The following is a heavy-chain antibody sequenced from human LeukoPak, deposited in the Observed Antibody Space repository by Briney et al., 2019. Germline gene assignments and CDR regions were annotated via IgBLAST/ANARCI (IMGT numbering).Heavy chain of an antibody. J-gene: IGHJ4*02. D-gene: IGHD4-23*01. CDR2: IIPILGIA. V-gene: IGHV1-69*04. Sequence: ASVKVSCKASGGTFSSYAIRWLRQAPGQGLEWMGRIIPILGIANYAQKFQGRVTITTDKPTSTAYMELSSLRSEDTAVYYCARYSDGGSSDYFDYWGQGTLVTVSS. CDR3: ARYSDGGSSDYFDY. CDR1: GGTFSSYA.